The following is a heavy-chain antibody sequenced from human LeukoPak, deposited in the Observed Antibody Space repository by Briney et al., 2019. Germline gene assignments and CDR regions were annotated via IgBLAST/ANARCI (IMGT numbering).Heavy chain of an antibody. D-gene: IGHD4-17*01. CDR1: GFTFSNAW. V-gene: IGHV3-15*01. J-gene: IGHJ3*02. CDR3: TTTTATTDDAFDI. Sequence: GGSLRLSCAASGFTFSNAWMSWVRRAPGKGLEWVGRIKSKTDGGTTDYAAPVKGRFTISRDDSKNTLYLQMNSLKTEDTAVYYCTTTTATTDDAFDIWGQGTMVTVSS. CDR2: IKSKTDGGTT.